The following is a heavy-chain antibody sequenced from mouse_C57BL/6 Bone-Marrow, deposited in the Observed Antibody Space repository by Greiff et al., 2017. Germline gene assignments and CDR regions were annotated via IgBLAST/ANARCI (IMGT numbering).Heavy chain of an antibody. CDR2: IDPENGDT. CDR1: GFNIKDDY. CDR3: THDGYPWYFDV. D-gene: IGHD2-3*01. J-gene: IGHJ1*03. Sequence: VHVKQSGAELVRPGASVKLSCTASGFNIKDDYMHWVKQRPEQGLEWIGWIDPENGDTEYASKFQGKATITADTSSNTAYLQLSSLTSEDTAVYYCTHDGYPWYFDVWGTGTTVTVSS. V-gene: IGHV14-4*01.